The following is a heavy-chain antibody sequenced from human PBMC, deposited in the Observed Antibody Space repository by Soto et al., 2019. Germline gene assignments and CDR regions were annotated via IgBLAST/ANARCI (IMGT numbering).Heavy chain of an antibody. J-gene: IGHJ4*02. CDR2: VSPYNGNA. D-gene: IGHD3-3*01. CDR1: GYTFRNYA. CDR3: ATAISLIKAAPAC. V-gene: IGHV1-18*04. Sequence: ASVKVSCKTSGYTFRNYAISWVRQAPGQGLEWMGWVSPYNGNANYTETVQGRVSMTTDTSTTTAYMELTSLTSEDTAIDDCATAISLIKAAPACWGRGTRGTTSS.